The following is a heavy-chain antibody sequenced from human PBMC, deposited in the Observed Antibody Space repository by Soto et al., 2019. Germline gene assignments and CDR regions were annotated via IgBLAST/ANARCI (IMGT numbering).Heavy chain of an antibody. CDR3: ARGYCSGGSCHFDY. V-gene: IGHV1-69*02. CDR2: IIPILGIA. D-gene: IGHD2-15*01. Sequence: SVKVSCKASGGTFSSYTISWVRQAPGQGLEWMGRIIPILGIANYAQKFQGRVTITADKSTSTAYMELSSLRSEDTAVYYCARGYCSGGSCHFDYWGQGTLVTVSS. CDR1: GGTFSSYT. J-gene: IGHJ4*02.